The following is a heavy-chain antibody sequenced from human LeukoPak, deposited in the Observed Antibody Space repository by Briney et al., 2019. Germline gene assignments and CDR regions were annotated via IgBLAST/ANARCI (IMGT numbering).Heavy chain of an antibody. CDR3: ARAPREGATPRWFDP. D-gene: IGHD1-26*01. CDR1: GGPISSGGYY. J-gene: IGHJ5*02. V-gene: IGHV4-30-2*01. Sequence: PSETLSLTCTVSGGPISSGGYYWSWIRQPPGKGLEWIGYIYHSGSTYYNPSLKSRVTISVDRSKNQFSLKLSSVTAADTAVYYCARAPREGATPRWFDPWGQGTLVTVSS. CDR2: IYHSGST.